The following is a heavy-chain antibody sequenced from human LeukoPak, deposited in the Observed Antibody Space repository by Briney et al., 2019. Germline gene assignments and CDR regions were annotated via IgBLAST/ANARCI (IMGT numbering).Heavy chain of an antibody. CDR3: ARETMHNWNAIYYYYYYMDV. V-gene: IGHV3-11*01. CDR1: GFTFSDYY. J-gene: IGHJ6*03. D-gene: IGHD1-1*01. CDR2: ISSSGSTI. Sequence: GGSLRLSCAASGFTFSDYYMSWIRQAPGKGLEWVSYISSSGSTIYYADSVKGRFTISRDNAKNSLYLQMNSLRAEDTAVYYCARETMHNWNAIYYYYYYMDVWGKGTTVTISS.